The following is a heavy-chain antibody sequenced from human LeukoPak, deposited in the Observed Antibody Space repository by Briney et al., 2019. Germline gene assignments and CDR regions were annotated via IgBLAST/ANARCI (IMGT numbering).Heavy chain of an antibody. CDR3: ARDRGSGWYVY. Sequence: SETLSLTCTVSGGSISSYYWSWIRQPPGKGLEWIGYIYYSGSTNYNPSLKSRVTISVDTSKNQFSLKLSSVTAADTAVYYCARDRGSGWYVYWGQGTLVTVSS. V-gene: IGHV4-59*12. D-gene: IGHD6-19*01. CDR1: GGSISSYY. CDR2: IYYSGST. J-gene: IGHJ4*02.